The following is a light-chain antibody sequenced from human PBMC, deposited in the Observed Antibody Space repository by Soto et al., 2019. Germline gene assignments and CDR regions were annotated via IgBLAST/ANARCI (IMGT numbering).Light chain of an antibody. V-gene: IGLV2-14*03. CDR2: DVT. Sequence: QSVLTQPASVSASPGQSITISCTGTSGDVGAYNYVSWYQQHPGRAPRLMIYDVTNRPSGVSNRFSGSKSGNTASLTISGLQAEDEADYYCSSYTGSGTLFVFGTGTKVTVL. CDR3: SSYTGSGTLFV. J-gene: IGLJ1*01. CDR1: SGDVGAYNY.